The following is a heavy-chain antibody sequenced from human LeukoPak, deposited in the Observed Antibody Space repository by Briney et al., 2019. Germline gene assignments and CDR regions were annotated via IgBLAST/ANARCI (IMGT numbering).Heavy chain of an antibody. CDR3: ATVQNGYYYWFDY. CDR1: GYTFTSYG. D-gene: IGHD3-22*01. J-gene: IGHJ4*02. CDR2: ISAYNGNT. V-gene: IGHV1-18*01. Sequence: ASVKVSCKASGYTFTSYGISWVRQAPGQGLEWMGWISAYNGNTNYAQKFQGRVTLTRDTSINTAYMELSSLRSDDTAVYYCATVQNGYYYWFDYWGQGTLVTVSS.